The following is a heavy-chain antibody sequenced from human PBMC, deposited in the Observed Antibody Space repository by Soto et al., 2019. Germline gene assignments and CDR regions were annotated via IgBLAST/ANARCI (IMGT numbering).Heavy chain of an antibody. CDR2: IRSKANSYAT. CDR3: TRLDNIWSGMTTVISPHYGMDV. Sequence: EVQLVESGGGLVQPGGSLKLSCAASGFTFSGSAMHWVRQASGKGLEWVGRIRSKANSYATAYAASVKGRFTISRDDSKNTAYLQMNSLKTEDTAVYYCTRLDNIWSGMTTVISPHYGMDVWGQGTTVTVSS. V-gene: IGHV3-73*02. CDR1: GFTFSGSA. D-gene: IGHD4-4*01. J-gene: IGHJ6*02.